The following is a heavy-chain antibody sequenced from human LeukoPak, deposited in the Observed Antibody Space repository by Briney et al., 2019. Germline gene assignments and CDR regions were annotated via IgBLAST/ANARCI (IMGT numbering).Heavy chain of an antibody. CDR1: GGTFSSYA. V-gene: IGHV1-69*04. Sequence: SVKVSCKASGGTFSSYAIGWVRQAPGQGLEWMGRIIPILGIANYAQKFQGRVTITADKSTSTAYMELSSLRSEDTAVYYCARVPMDSSSSHLSHYYYMDVWGKGTTVTVSS. CDR2: IIPILGIA. CDR3: ARVPMDSSSSHLSHYYYMDV. D-gene: IGHD6-6*01. J-gene: IGHJ6*03.